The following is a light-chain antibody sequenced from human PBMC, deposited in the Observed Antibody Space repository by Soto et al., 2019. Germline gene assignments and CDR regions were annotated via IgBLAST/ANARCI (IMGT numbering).Light chain of an antibody. CDR3: ATWDDSLSGVE. CDR2: RNN. J-gene: IGLJ3*02. CDR1: SSNIGRNT. Sequence: QSVLTQPPSASGTPGQRVTIPCSGSSSNIGRNTVKWYQRLPGAAPRLLVYRNNQRPSGVPDRFSGSKSGTSASLAISGLQSEDEADYYCATWDDSLSGVEFGGGTKVTV. V-gene: IGLV1-44*01.